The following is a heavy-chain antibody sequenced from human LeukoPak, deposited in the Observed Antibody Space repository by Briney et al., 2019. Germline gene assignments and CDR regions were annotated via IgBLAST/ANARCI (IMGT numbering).Heavy chain of an antibody. CDR2: IYYYGST. Sequence: SETLSLTCTVSGASISSSYWSWIRQPLGKALEFIGYIYYYGSTNYNPSLKSRVTISLDTSKSHFSLNLSSVTAADTAVYYCAKVASGYPQDYYMDVWGKGTTVTVSS. CDR3: AKVASGYPQDYYMDV. D-gene: IGHD3-22*01. V-gene: IGHV4-59*01. J-gene: IGHJ6*03. CDR1: GASISSSY.